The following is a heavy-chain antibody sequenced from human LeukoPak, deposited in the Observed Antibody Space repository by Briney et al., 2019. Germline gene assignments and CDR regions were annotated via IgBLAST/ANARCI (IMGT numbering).Heavy chain of an antibody. CDR2: FHYSGSN. V-gene: IGHV4-39*01. D-gene: IGHD3-16*01. CDR3: ARQVTFGYPYAYYFDY. CDR1: GGSISSTYYY. Sequence: SETLSLTCTVSGGSISSTYYYWGWIRQPPGKGLEWIGNFHYSGSNSYNPSLKSRVTISVDTSENQFSLRLSSVTAADTAVYYCARQVTFGYPYAYYFDYWGQGTLVTVSS. J-gene: IGHJ4*02.